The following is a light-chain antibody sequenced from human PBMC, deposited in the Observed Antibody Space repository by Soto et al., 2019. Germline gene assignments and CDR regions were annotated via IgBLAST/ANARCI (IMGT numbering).Light chain of an antibody. CDR3: QHYNAYPYT. V-gene: IGKV1-5*01. J-gene: IGKJ2*01. Sequence: IQMTQSPSTLSASVGDRVTITCRASQSIGRWLAWYQQKPGKAPKLLIFDASSLESGVPSRFSGRGSGTEFTLTISSLQPDDVATYYCQHYNAYPYTFGQGNKLEIK. CDR2: DAS. CDR1: QSIGRW.